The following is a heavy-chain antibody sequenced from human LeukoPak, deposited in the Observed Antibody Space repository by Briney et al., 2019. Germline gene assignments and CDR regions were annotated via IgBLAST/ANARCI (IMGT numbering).Heavy chain of an antibody. Sequence: ASVKVSCKASGGTFSIYAISWVRQAPGQGLEWMGRIIPIFGTANYAQKFQGRVTITTDESTSTAYMELSSLRSEDTAVYYCARDGAGYCSSTSCYSWFDPWGQGTLVTVSS. CDR1: GGTFSIYA. D-gene: IGHD2-2*01. CDR3: ARDGAGYCSSTSCYSWFDP. J-gene: IGHJ5*02. V-gene: IGHV1-69*05. CDR2: IIPIFGTA.